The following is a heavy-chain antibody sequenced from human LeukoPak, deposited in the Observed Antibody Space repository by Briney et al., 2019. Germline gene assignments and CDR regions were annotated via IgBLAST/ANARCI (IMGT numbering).Heavy chain of an antibody. CDR3: ARDRVVPAAPGRAFDI. Sequence: GGSLRLSCAASGFTVSSNYMSWVRQAPAKGLEWVSVIYSGGSTYYADSVKGRFTISRDNSKNTLYLQMNSLRAEDTAVYYCARDRVVPAAPGRAFDIWGQGTMVTVSS. D-gene: IGHD2-2*01. J-gene: IGHJ3*02. V-gene: IGHV3-53*01. CDR2: IYSGGST. CDR1: GFTVSSNY.